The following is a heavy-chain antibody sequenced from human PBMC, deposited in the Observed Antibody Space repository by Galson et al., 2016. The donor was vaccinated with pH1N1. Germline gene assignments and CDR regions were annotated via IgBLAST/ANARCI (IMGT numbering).Heavy chain of an antibody. CDR3: VGPLGNPPGY. D-gene: IGHD1-14*01. V-gene: IGHV3-7*01. Sequence: SLRLSCAASGFTFSSYWMSWVRQVPGKGLEWVANIKQDGSEKYYVDSVKGRFTISRDNAKKSLYLQMNSLRAEDTAVYFCVGPLGNPPGYWGQGTLVTVSS. CDR2: IKQDGSEK. J-gene: IGHJ4*02. CDR1: GFTFSSYW.